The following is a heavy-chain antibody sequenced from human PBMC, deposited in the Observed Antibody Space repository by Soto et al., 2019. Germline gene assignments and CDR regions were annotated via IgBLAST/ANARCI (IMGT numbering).Heavy chain of an antibody. CDR2: IWCDGSNK. D-gene: IGHD3-9*01. J-gene: IGHJ6*02. V-gene: IGHV3-33*01. CDR1: GFTFSSYG. CDR3: ARDQFDFDWLGSYYYYYGMDV. Sequence: HPGGSLRLSCAASGFTFSSYGMHWVRQAPGKGLEWVAVIWCDGSNKYYADSVKGRFTISRDNSKNTLYLQMNSLRAEDTAVYYCARDQFDFDWLGSYYYYYGMDVWGQGTTVTVSS.